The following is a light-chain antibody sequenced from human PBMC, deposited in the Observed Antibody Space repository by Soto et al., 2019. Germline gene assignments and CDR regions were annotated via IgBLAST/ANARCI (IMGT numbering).Light chain of an antibody. CDR3: CSYTTSNTRQIV. V-gene: IGLV2-14*01. J-gene: IGLJ1*01. CDR2: DVS. Sequence: QSVLTQPASVSGSPGQSITISCTGTSSDVGGYNYVSWYQQHPGKAPKFMIYDVSNRPSGVSNRFSGSKSGKTASMTISGLQVEDEADYYCCSYTTSNTRQIVFGTGTKVTVL. CDR1: SSDVGGYNY.